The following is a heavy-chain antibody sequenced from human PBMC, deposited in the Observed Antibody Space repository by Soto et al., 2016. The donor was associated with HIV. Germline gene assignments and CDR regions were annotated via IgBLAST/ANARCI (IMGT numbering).Heavy chain of an antibody. CDR3: ARHRGALSGSSSYFDY. CDR2: IIPILGIA. J-gene: IGHJ4*02. CDR1: GGTFSSYA. D-gene: IGHD1-26*01. V-gene: IGHV1-69*10. Sequence: QVQLVQSGAEVKKPGSSVKVSCKASGGTFSSYAISWVRQAPGQGLEWMGGIIPILGIANYAQKFQGRVTITADKSTSTAYMELSSLRSEDTAVYYCARHRGALSGSSSYFDYWGQGTLVTVSS.